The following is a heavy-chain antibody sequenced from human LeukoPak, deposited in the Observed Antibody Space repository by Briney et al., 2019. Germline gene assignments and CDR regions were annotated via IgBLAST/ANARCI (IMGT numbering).Heavy chain of an antibody. V-gene: IGHV3-15*01. D-gene: IGHD3-22*01. Sequence: PGGSLRLSCVASGFAFSNYGIHWVRQAPGKGLEWVGRIKSKTDGGTTDYAAPVKGRFTISRDDSKNTLYLQMNSLKTEDTAVYYCTTILRPHDSEKYDNDYWGQGTLVTVSS. CDR3: TTILRPHDSEKYDNDY. CDR2: IKSKTDGGTT. CDR1: GFAFSNYG. J-gene: IGHJ4*02.